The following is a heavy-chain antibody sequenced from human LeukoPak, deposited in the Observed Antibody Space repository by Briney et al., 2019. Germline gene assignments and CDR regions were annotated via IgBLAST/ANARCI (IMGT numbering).Heavy chain of an antibody. CDR3: ARPIVATNLDY. CDR2: IKQDGSEK. CDR1: GITFSSFW. V-gene: IGHV3-7*05. D-gene: IGHD5-12*01. J-gene: IGHJ4*02. Sequence: GGCLRLSCAVSGITFSSFWMSWVRQAPGKGLEWVANIKQDGSEKYYVDSVKGLFTISRDNAKNSLYLQMNSLRAEDTAVYYCARPIVATNLDYWGQGTLVTVSS.